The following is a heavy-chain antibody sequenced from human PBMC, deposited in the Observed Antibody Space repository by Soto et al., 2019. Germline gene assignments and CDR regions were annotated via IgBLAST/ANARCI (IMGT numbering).Heavy chain of an antibody. CDR1: GGSISSGDYY. D-gene: IGHD3-3*01. CDR2: IYSRGST. Sequence: QVQLQESGPGLVKPSQTLSLTCTVSGGSISSGDYYWSWIRHHPGQGLEWIGYIYSRGSTYYNASLRSRVAIAADTSKSQFSLRLSSVTAADTSVYYCVRDYDFDTIRNDAFVIWGQGTMVTVSS. V-gene: IGHV4-31*03. CDR3: VRDYDFDTIRNDAFVI. J-gene: IGHJ3*02.